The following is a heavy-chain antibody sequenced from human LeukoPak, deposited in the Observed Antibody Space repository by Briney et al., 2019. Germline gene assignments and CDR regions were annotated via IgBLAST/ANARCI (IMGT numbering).Heavy chain of an antibody. CDR3: ARGVPASYLDAFFEY. J-gene: IGHJ4*02. D-gene: IGHD2-2*01. CDR2: IYYSDST. CDR1: GGFFISSSYY. V-gene: IGHV4-39*01. Sequence: PSETLSLTCTVSGGFFISSSYYWGWIRQPPGKGLEWIGSIYYSDSTYYNPSLKSRVTISVDTSKDQFSLKLRSVTAADTAVYYCARGVPASYLDAFFEYWGKGTLVTDSS.